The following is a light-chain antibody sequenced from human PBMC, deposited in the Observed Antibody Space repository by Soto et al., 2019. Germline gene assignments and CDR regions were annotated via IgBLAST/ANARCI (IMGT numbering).Light chain of an antibody. CDR2: DVT. V-gene: IGLV2-11*02. J-gene: IGLJ1*01. CDR3: CTYAGTLSYV. Sequence: QSGLTYPRSGWGFPAQSHTISCPGTSNSFGVYDAVSWYEQRPGRAPKFIIWDVTQRPSRVPDRFSGSQSRNTASLTISGLQAQDEADYYCCTYAGTLSYVFGTGTKVTLL. CDR1: SNSFGVYDA.